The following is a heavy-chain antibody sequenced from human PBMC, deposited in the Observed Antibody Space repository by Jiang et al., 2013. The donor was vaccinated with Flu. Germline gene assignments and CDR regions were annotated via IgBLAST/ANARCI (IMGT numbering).Heavy chain of an antibody. D-gene: IGHD1-26*01. CDR2: INPGGDST. V-gene: IGHV1-46*01. Sequence: SGAEVKKPGASVKVSCKASGHTFTSYYIHWVRQAPGQGLEWMGLINPGGDSTIYAQKFQGRVTMTRDTSTSTLYMELSSLRSEDTAGYYCARDRWVGATRAFDIWGQGTMVTVSS. CDR1: GHTFTSYY. CDR3: ARDRWVGATRAFDI. J-gene: IGHJ3*02.